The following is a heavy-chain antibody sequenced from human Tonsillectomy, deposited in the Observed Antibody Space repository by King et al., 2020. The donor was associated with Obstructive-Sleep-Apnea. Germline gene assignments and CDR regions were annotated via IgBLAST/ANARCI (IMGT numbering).Heavy chain of an antibody. CDR2: MSVSGGST. CDR1: GFTVSSYA. Sequence: VQLVESGGGLVQPGGSLRLSCAASGFTVSSYAMSLVRQAPGKGLEWVSAMSVSGGSTYYADSVKGRFTISRDNSKNTLYRQMNSLRAEDTAVYYCAPGKLGIDYFDYWGQGTLVTVSS. J-gene: IGHJ4*02. V-gene: IGHV3-23*04. CDR3: APGKLGIDYFDY. D-gene: IGHD7-27*01.